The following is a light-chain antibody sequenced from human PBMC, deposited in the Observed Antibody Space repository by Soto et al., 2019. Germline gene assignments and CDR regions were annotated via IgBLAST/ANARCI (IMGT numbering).Light chain of an antibody. CDR1: QNIRSR. CDR3: LQDFNYPWT. J-gene: IGKJ1*01. V-gene: IGKV1-6*01. CDR2: SAS. Sequence: IQMTQSRSTLSASVGDRVTITCRASQNIRSRLAWFQQKPGKAPKLLIYSASSLQSGVPSRFTGTASGTDFTLTISSLQPEDFATYYCLQDFNYPWTFGQGTKVDIK.